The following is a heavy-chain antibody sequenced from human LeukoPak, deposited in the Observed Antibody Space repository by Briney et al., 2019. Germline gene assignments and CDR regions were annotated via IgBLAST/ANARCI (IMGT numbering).Heavy chain of an antibody. Sequence: GGSLRLSCAASGFTFSDYYMSWIRQAPGKRLEWVSYISSSGSTIYYADSVKGRFTISRDNAKNSLYLQMNSLRAEDTAVYYCASFCSSTSCYGVNDAFDIWGQGTMVTVSS. D-gene: IGHD2-2*01. CDR2: ISSSGSTI. CDR1: GFTFSDYY. CDR3: ASFCSSTSCYGVNDAFDI. V-gene: IGHV3-11*01. J-gene: IGHJ3*02.